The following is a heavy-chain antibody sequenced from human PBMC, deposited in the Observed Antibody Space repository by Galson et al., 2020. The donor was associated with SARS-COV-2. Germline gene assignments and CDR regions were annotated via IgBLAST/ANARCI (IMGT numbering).Heavy chain of an antibody. CDR2: IKIKGDNYAT. Sequence: GESLKISCAASGFSLNDYFMDWVRQAPGKGLEWVGRIKIKGDNYATDYAASLKGRFTIPRDVSKNSLHLHMSSLKTEDTAVYYCVKEYYYRLDFCGQGTLVIVSS. CDR3: VKEYYYRLDF. J-gene: IGHJ4*02. D-gene: IGHD3-16*01. CDR1: GFSLNDYF. V-gene: IGHV3-72*01.